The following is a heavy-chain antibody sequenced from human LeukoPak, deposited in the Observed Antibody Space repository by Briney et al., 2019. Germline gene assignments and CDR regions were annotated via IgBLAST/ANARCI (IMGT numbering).Heavy chain of an antibody. V-gene: IGHV3-64*01. CDR1: GFTFSSYA. Sequence: LAGGSLRLSCAASGFTFSSYAMHWVRKAPGKGLEYVSGISNDGGSTYYANSVKGRFTISRDNSKNTLYLQMGSLRVEDMAVYYCARDYNGTWPKAIDYWGQGTLVSVSS. CDR2: ISNDGGST. CDR3: ARDYNGTWPKAIDY. D-gene: IGHD2-8*01. J-gene: IGHJ4*02.